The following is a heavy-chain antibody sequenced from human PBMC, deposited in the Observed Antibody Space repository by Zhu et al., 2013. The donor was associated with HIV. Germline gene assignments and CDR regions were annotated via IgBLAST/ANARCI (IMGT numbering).Heavy chain of an antibody. CDR2: INPSGGST. CDR1: GYTFTSYN. CDR3: ATMVRGVRGDY. Sequence: QVQLVQSGAEVKKPGASVKVSCKASGYTFTSYNMHWVRQAPGQGLEWLGIINPSGGSTNYAQKLQGRVTMTRDTTTSTVYMELGSLRSEDTAVYYCATMVRGVRGDYWGQGTLVTVSS. V-gene: IGHV1-46*04. D-gene: IGHD3-10*01. J-gene: IGHJ4*02.